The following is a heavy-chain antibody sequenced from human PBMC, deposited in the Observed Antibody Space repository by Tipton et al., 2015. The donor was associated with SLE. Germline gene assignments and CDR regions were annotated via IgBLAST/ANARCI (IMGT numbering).Heavy chain of an antibody. CDR1: GGSISSSSYY. CDR3: ARAPRITIFGLAHDAFDI. V-gene: IGHV4-39*07. Sequence: TLSLTCTVSGGSISSSSYYWGWIRQPPGKGLEWIGSIYYSGSTYYNPSLKSRVTISVDTSKNQFSLKLSSVTAADTAVYYCARAPRITIFGLAHDAFDIWGQVTMVTVSS. J-gene: IGHJ3*02. CDR2: IYYSGST. D-gene: IGHD3-3*01.